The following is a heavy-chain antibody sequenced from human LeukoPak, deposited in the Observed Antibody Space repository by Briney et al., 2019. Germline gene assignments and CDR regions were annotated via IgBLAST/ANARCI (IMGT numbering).Heavy chain of an antibody. CDR3: ARDLGAQYYFDY. D-gene: IGHD3-16*01. J-gene: IGHJ4*02. CDR1: GFTFSSYG. CDR2: IWCDGSNK. Sequence: PGGSLRLSCAASGFTFSSYGMHWVRQAPGKGLEWVAVIWCDGSNKYYADSVKGRFTISRDNSKNTLYLQMNSLRAEDTAVYYCARDLGAQYYFDYWGQGTLVTVSS. V-gene: IGHV3-33*01.